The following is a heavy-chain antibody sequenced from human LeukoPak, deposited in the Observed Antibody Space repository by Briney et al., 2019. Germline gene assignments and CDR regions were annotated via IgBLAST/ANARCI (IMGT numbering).Heavy chain of an antibody. Sequence: PSETLSLTCTVSGGSISSSSYNWGWIRQPPGKGLEWIGRIYSSGSTYYNPSLKSRVTISVDPSKNQFSLKLSSVTAADTAVYYCARHRDSSSWSMFIDYWGQGTLVTVSS. CDR2: IYSSGST. V-gene: IGHV4-39*01. CDR3: ARHRDSSSWSMFIDY. J-gene: IGHJ4*02. CDR1: GGSISSSSYN. D-gene: IGHD6-13*01.